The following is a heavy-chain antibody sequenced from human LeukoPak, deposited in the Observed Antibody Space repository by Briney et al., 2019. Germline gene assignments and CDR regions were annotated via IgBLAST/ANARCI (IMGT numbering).Heavy chain of an antibody. CDR3: AQDRLYCGGDCYANPTPDY. CDR1: GFTFSSYG. V-gene: IGHV3-30*18. CDR2: ISYEGSNK. J-gene: IGHJ4*02. D-gene: IGHD2-21*02. Sequence: QPGRSLLLSCAASGFTFSSYGMDWVRQAPGKGLEWVAVISYEGSNKYYADSVEGRFNIYRDNSKHTLYLKLHSLRPEAKAVYYCAQDRLYCGGDCYANPTPDYWGQGTLVTVSS.